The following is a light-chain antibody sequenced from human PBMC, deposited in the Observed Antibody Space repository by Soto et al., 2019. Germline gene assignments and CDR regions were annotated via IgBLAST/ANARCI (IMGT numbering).Light chain of an antibody. V-gene: IGKV3-20*01. J-gene: IGKJ1*01. CDR3: QQCATPPLT. Sequence: EIVLTQSPGTLSLSPGERATLSCRARQTVSKDYLAWYQHKPGQAPRLLIDDASNRATGIPDRFSGSGSGTDFPLILSSLEHEDSAVYYCQQCATPPLTFGQGTKVEIK. CDR2: DAS. CDR1: QTVSKDY.